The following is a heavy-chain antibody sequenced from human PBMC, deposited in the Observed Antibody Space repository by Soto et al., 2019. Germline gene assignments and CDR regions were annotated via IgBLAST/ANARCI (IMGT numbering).Heavy chain of an antibody. V-gene: IGHV4-34*01. CDR1: GGSFSGYQ. CDR2: INDSGNI. D-gene: IGHD3-10*01. CDR3: ARGLILWFGELSRRGGYYYYMDV. Sequence: QVQLQQWGAGLLKPSETLSLTCAVYGGSFSGYQWSWIRQTPGKGLEWIGEINDSGNINYNPSLKSRLTIFLDTPKKQISLKLSSVTAADTAVYYCARGLILWFGELSRRGGYYYYMDVWGKWTTVIVSS. J-gene: IGHJ6*03.